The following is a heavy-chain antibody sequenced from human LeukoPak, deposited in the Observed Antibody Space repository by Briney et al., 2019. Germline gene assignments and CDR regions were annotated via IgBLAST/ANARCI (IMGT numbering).Heavy chain of an antibody. Sequence: GVSLRLSCAASGFTFSSYAMSWVRQAPAKGLEWVSAISGSGGSTYYADSVKGRFTISRDNSKNTLYLQMNSLRAEDTAVYYCAKGRQVVRRSFDYWGQGTLVTVSS. D-gene: IGHD6-6*01. V-gene: IGHV3-23*01. CDR3: AKGRQVVRRSFDY. J-gene: IGHJ4*02. CDR1: GFTFSSYA. CDR2: ISGSGGST.